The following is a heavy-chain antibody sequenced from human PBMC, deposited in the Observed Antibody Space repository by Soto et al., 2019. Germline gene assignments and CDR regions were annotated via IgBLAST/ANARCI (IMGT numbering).Heavy chain of an antibody. CDR3: SRDSYGSGYGMDV. D-gene: IGHD3-10*01. V-gene: IGHV2-5*02. CDR2: IYWDDDK. J-gene: IGHJ6*02. CDR1: GFSLTRGVA. Sequence: SGPTLVNPTQTLTLTCTFSGFSLTRGVAVGWIRQPPGKALEWLALIYWDDDKRYSPSLKSRLTITKDSFINQVVLTMTNLGPVDTATYYCSRDSYGSGYGMDVWGQGTTVTVSS.